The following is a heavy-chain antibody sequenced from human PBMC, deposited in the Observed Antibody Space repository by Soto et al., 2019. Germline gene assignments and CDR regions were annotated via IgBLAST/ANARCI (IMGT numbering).Heavy chain of an antibody. J-gene: IGHJ4*02. Sequence: ASVKVSCKASGYTFTGYYMHWVRQAPGQGLEWMGWINPNSGGTNYAQKFQGRVTMTRDTSISTAYMELSRLRSDDTAVYYCARWAVVPAAKYYFDYWGQGTMVTVSS. D-gene: IGHD2-2*01. CDR3: ARWAVVPAAKYYFDY. V-gene: IGHV1-2*02. CDR1: GYTFTGYY. CDR2: INPNSGGT.